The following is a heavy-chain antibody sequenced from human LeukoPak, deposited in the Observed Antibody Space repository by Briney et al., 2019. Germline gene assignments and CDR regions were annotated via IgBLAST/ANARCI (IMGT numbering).Heavy chain of an antibody. D-gene: IGHD3-10*01. Sequence: SETLSLTCTVSGGSISSYYWSWIRQPAGKGLEWIGRIYTSGSTNYNPSLKSRVTMSVDTSKNQFSLKLSSVTAADTAVYYCARLSRNYYGSGTPPDYWGQGTLVTVSS. CDR2: IYTSGST. CDR3: ARLSRNYYGSGTPPDY. V-gene: IGHV4-4*07. CDR1: GGSISSYY. J-gene: IGHJ4*02.